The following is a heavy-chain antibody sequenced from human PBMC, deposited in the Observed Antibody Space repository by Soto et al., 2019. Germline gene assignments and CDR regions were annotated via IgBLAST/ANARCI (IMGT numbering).Heavy chain of an antibody. CDR2: IIPIFGTA. V-gene: IGHV1-69*01. CDR1: GGTFSSYA. CDR3: ARDPSSGWYGWNAFDI. J-gene: IGHJ3*02. Sequence: QVQLVQSGAEVKKPGASVKVSCKASGGTFSSYAISWVRQAPGQGLEWMGGIIPIFGTANYAQKFQGRVTITADESTSTAYMELSSLRSEDTAVYYCARDPSSGWYGWNAFDIWGQGTMVTVSS. D-gene: IGHD6-19*01.